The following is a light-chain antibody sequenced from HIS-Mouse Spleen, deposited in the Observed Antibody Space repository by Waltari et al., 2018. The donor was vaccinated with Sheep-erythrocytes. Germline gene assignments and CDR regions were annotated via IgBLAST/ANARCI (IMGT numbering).Light chain of an antibody. J-gene: IGLJ3*02. CDR1: SSDVGSYNL. CDR3: CSYAGSSTPWV. V-gene: IGLV2-23*01. CDR2: AGS. Sequence: QSALTQPASVSGSPGQSITISCTGTSSDVGSYNLVSWYQQHPGKAPKLMIYAGSKRHSGVSNRFAGSKSGNTASLTISGLQAEDEADYYCCSYAGSSTPWVFGGGTKLTVL.